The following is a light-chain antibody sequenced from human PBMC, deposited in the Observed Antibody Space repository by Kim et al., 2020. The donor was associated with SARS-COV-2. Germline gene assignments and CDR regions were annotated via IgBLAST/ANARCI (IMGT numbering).Light chain of an antibody. CDR1: QSVSSSY. CDR3: QQYGSSPYT. V-gene: IGKV3-20*01. J-gene: IGKJ2*01. Sequence: LAPGERATLACRASQSVSSSYLAWYQQKPGQAPRLLIYGASSRATGIPDRFSGSGSGTDFTLTISRLEPEDFAVYYCQQYGSSPYTFGQGTKLEIK. CDR2: GAS.